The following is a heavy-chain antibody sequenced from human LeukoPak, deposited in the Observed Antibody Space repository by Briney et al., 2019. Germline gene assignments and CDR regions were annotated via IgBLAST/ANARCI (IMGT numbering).Heavy chain of an antibody. Sequence: SETLSLTCTVSGGSISSGGYYWSWIRQHPGKGLEWIGYIYYSGSTYYNPSLKSRVTISVDASKNQFSLKLSSVTAADTAVYYCARDLGPHTTGPSRPGHAFDIWGQGTMATVSS. D-gene: IGHD1-1*01. CDR3: ARDLGPHTTGPSRPGHAFDI. CDR1: GGSISSGGYY. V-gene: IGHV4-31*03. CDR2: IYYSGST. J-gene: IGHJ3*02.